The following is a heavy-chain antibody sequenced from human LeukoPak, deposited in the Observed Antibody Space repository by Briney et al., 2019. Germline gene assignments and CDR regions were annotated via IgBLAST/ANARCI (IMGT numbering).Heavy chain of an antibody. J-gene: IGHJ4*02. CDR3: TKGDGGWYPIDS. CDR1: GFTSSSYA. Sequence: PGGSLRLSCAASGFTSSSYAMSWVRQAPGKGLEWVSTINDNGANTHYADSVKGRFTISRDSSKNTLFLQMNSLRADDMARYYCTKGDGGWYPIDSWGQGTLIIVSS. CDR2: INDNGANT. V-gene: IGHV3-23*01. D-gene: IGHD6-19*01.